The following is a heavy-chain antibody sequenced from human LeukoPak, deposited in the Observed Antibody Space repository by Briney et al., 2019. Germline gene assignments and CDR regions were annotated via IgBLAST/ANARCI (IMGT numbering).Heavy chain of an antibody. CDR3: AKDNYTMNDAFDI. D-gene: IGHD3-22*01. J-gene: IGHJ3*02. Sequence: PGGSLRLSCTVSGFTVSSNSMSWVRQAPGKGLEWVSFIYSGTIHYSDSVKGRFTISRDNSKNTLYLQMNSLRAEDTAVYYCAKDNYTMNDAFDIWGQGTMVTVSS. CDR2: IYSGTI. V-gene: IGHV3-66*03. CDR1: GFTVSSNS.